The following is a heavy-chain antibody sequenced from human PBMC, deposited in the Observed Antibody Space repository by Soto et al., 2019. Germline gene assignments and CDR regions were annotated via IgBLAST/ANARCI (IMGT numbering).Heavy chain of an antibody. V-gene: IGHV1-18*04. D-gene: IGHD2-2*01. CDR1: GYTFTNYG. Sequence: ASVKVSCKASGYTFTNYGISWVRQAPGQGLEWMGWISAYNGNTKYAQNFQDRGIMTTDRSTSTAYMELRSLGSDDTAVYYCARCALPEDDPYYYSGMAVWVQGTTVTVSS. CDR3: ARCALPEDDPYYYSGMAV. CDR2: ISAYNGNT. J-gene: IGHJ6*02.